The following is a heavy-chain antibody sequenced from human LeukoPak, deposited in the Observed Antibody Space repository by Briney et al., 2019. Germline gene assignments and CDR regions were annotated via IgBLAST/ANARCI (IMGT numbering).Heavy chain of an antibody. CDR1: GFILSNYW. Sequence: GGPLRLSCGGSGFILSNYWVHWLRQAPGRVLVWVSRINIEGSRTDYADSERGRSTISRDNAKNTVDLEMNSLTAEDTAVYYCGRWMGGRNDFWGQGTLVTVSS. CDR2: INIEGSRT. V-gene: IGHV3-74*01. J-gene: IGHJ4*02. D-gene: IGHD2-15*01. CDR3: GRWMGGRNDF.